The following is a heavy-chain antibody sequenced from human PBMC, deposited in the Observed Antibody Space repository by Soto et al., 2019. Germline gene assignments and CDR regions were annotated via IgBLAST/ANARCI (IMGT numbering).Heavy chain of an antibody. Sequence: QVKLVESRGGVVQPGRSLRLSCAASGFSFSSCAMHWVRQAPGKGLEWVAVVSHDGSNKYYADSVKGRVTISRDNSINTLYLQMNSLRAEDTAVYYCARVSIAVAGIAYYFDYWGQGTPVTVSS. CDR3: ARVSIAVAGIAYYFDY. J-gene: IGHJ4*02. CDR2: VSHDGSNK. V-gene: IGHV3-30-3*01. D-gene: IGHD6-19*01. CDR1: GFSFSSCA.